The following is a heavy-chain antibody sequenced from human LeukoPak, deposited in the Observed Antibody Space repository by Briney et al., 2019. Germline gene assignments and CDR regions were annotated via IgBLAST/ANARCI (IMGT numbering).Heavy chain of an antibody. CDR2: ISSSSSTI. J-gene: IGHJ4*02. D-gene: IGHD3-10*01. V-gene: IGHV3-48*04. CDR1: GFTFSSYS. Sequence: GGSLRLSCAASGFTFSSYSMNWVRQAPGKGLEWVSYISSSSSTIYYADSVKGRFTISRDNAKNSLYLQMNSLRAEDTAVYYCAGISMVRGVHGFYWGQGTLVTVPS. CDR3: AGISMVRGVHGFY.